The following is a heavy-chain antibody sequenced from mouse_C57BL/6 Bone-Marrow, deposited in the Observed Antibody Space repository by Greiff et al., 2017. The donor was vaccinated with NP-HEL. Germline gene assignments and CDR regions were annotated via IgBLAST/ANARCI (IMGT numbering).Heavy chain of an antibody. CDR2: IHPNSGST. V-gene: IGHV1-64*01. J-gene: IGHJ1*03. D-gene: IGHD2-13*01. CDR1: GYTFTSYW. CDR3: ARKEGMDYGDDWYMDV. Sequence: QVQLQQPGAELVKPGASVKLSCKASGYTFTSYWMHWVKQRPGQGLEWIGMIHPNSGSTNYNEKFKGKATLTVDKSSSTASMQLSSLTSEHSAVFEWARKEGMDYGDDWYMDVWGRGTTVTVSS.